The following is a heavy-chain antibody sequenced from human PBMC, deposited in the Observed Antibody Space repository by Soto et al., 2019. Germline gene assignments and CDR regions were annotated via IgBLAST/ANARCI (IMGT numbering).Heavy chain of an antibody. CDR3: AKEGQFDDYGDYSSFGMDV. CDR1: GFTFSSYG. Sequence: GGSLRLSCAASGFTFSSYGMHWVRQAPGKGLEWVAVISYDGSNKYYADSVKGRFTISRDNSKNTLYLQMNSLRAEDTAVYYCAKEGQFDDYGDYSSFGMDVWGQGTTVTVSS. V-gene: IGHV3-30*18. CDR2: ISYDGSNK. D-gene: IGHD4-17*01. J-gene: IGHJ6*02.